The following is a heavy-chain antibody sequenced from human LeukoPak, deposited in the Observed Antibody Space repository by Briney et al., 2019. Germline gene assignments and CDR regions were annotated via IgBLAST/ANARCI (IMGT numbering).Heavy chain of an antibody. CDR2: INAYNGNT. CDR1: GYTFTSYG. V-gene: IGHV1-18*01. J-gene: IGHJ4*02. CDR3: ARDFFHGHCSGLTCFLLDS. D-gene: IGHD2-15*01. Sequence: ASVKVSCKASGYTFTSYGITWVRQAPGQGLEWMGWINAYNGNTNYAQKFQGRLTVTTDTSTNTAYMELRSLRPDDTAVYYCARDFFHGHCSGLTCFLLDSWGQGSLVTVPS.